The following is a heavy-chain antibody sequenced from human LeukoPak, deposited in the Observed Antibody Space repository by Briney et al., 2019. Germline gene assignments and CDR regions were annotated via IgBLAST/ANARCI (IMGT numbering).Heavy chain of an antibody. CDR2: INHSGST. CDR3: AREKPSGATDY. Sequence: SETLSPTCAVYGGSFSGYYWSWIRQPPGKGLELIGEINHSGSTNYNPSLKSRVTISVDTSKNQFSLKLSSVTAADTAVYYCAREKPSGATDYWGQGTLVTVSS. CDR1: GGSFSGYY. J-gene: IGHJ4*02. V-gene: IGHV4-34*01. D-gene: IGHD1-26*01.